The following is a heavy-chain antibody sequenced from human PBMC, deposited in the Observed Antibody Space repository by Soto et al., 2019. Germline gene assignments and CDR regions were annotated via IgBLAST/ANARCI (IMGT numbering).Heavy chain of an antibody. CDR3: ARRTKVRGVISRHYYYYYMDV. J-gene: IGHJ6*03. D-gene: IGHD3-10*01. CDR1: GGSISSSSYY. V-gene: IGHV4-39*01. CDR2: IYYSGST. Sequence: SETLSLTCTVSGGSISSSSYYWGWIRQPPGKGLEWIGSIYYSGSTYYNPSLKSRVTISVDTSKNQFSLKLSSVTAADTAVYYCARRTKVRGVISRHYYYYYMDVWGKGTTVTVSS.